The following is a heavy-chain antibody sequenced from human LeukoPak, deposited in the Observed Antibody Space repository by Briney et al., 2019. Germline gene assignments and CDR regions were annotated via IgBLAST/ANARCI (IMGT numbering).Heavy chain of an antibody. CDR2: INPSGGST. V-gene: IGHV1-46*01. CDR3: ARDRKARVEMATQLDY. J-gene: IGHJ4*02. CDR1: GYTFTSYY. D-gene: IGHD5-24*01. Sequence: VKVSCKASGYTFTSYYMHWVRQAPGQGLEWMGIINPSGGSTSYAQKFQGRVTMTRDTSTSTVYMELSSLRSEDTAVYYCARDRKARVEMATQLDYWGQGTLVTVSS.